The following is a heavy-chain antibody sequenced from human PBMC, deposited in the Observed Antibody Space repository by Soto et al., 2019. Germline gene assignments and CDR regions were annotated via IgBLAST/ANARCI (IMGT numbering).Heavy chain of an antibody. V-gene: IGHV4-30-4*01. CDR1: GGSISSGDYY. D-gene: IGHD5-18*01. Sequence: SETLSLTCTVSGGSISSGDYYWSWIRQPPGKGLEWIGYIYYSGSTYYNPSLKSRVTISVDTSKNQFSLKLSSVTAADTAVYYCARAGYSYGYGGYYFDYWGQGTLVTVSS. J-gene: IGHJ4*02. CDR2: IYYSGST. CDR3: ARAGYSYGYGGYYFDY.